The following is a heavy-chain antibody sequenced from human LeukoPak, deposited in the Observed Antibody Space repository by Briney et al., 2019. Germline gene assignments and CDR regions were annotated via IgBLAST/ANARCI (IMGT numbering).Heavy chain of an antibody. CDR3: ARETSYYYDSSGGNEFDY. V-gene: IGHV1-18*01. D-gene: IGHD3-22*01. Sequence: ASVKVSCKASGGTFSSYAISWVRQAPGQGLEWMGWISAYNGNTNYAQKLQGRVTMTTDTSTSTAYMELRSLRSDDTAVYYCARETSYYYDSSGGNEFDYWGQGTLVTVSS. CDR2: ISAYNGNT. J-gene: IGHJ4*02. CDR1: GGTFSSYA.